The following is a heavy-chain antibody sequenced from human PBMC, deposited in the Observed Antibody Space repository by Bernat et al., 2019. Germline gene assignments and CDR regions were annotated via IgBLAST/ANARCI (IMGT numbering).Heavy chain of an antibody. CDR2: ISAYNGNT. V-gene: IGHV1-18*01. D-gene: IGHD3-10*01. Sequence: QVQLVQSGAEVKKPGASVKVSCKASGYTFTSYGISWVRQAPGQGLEWMGWISAYNGNTNYAQKLQGRVTMTTDTSTSTAYMELRSLRSDDTVVYYCARVGTYYYGSGSYSSSGYYYGMDVWGQGTTVTVSS. J-gene: IGHJ6*02. CDR3: ARVGTYYYGSGSYSSSGYYYGMDV. CDR1: GYTFTSYG.